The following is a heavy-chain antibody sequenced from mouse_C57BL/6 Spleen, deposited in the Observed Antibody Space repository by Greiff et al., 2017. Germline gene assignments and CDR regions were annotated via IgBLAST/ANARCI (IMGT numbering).Heavy chain of an antibody. CDR2: IWSDGST. D-gene: IGHD1-1*01. CDR3: ARQGGDYYGSSAAWFAY. Sequence: VQGVESGPGLVAPSQSLSITCTVSGFSLTSYGVHWVRQPPGQGLEWLVVIWSDGSTTYNSAHKSRLSISKDNSKSQVFLKMNSLQTDDTAMYYWARQGGDYYGSSAAWFAYWGQGTLVTVSA. CDR1: GFSLTSYG. J-gene: IGHJ3*01. V-gene: IGHV2-6-1*01.